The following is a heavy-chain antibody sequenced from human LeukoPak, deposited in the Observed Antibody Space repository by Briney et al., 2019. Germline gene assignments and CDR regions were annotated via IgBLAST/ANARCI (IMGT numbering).Heavy chain of an antibody. J-gene: IGHJ5*02. D-gene: IGHD4-17*01. CDR1: GYTFTSYA. Sequence: ASVKVSCKASGYTFTSYAMNWVRQAPGQGLEWMGWINTSTGNPTYAQGFTGRFVFSLDTSVSTAYLQISSLKAEDTAVYYCAGVDDYGDLNWFDPWGQGTLVTVSS. CDR3: AGVDDYGDLNWFDP. CDR2: INTSTGNP. V-gene: IGHV7-4-1*02.